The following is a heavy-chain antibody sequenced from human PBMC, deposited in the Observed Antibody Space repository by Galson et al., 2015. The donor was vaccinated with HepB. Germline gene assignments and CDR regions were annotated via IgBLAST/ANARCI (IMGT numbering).Heavy chain of an antibody. CDR2: ISSSSSYT. D-gene: IGHD2-2*01. CDR3: ARDREVVPAAADY. Sequence: SLRLSCAASGFTFSDYYMSWIRQAPGKGLEWVSYISSSSSYTNYADSVKGRFTISRDNAKNSLYLQMNSLRAEDTAVYYCARDREVVPAAADYWGQGTLVTVSS. J-gene: IGHJ4*02. CDR1: GFTFSDYY. V-gene: IGHV3-11*06.